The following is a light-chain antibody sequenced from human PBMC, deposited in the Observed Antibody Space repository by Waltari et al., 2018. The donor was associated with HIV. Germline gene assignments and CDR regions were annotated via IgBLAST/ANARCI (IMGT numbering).Light chain of an antibody. V-gene: IGKV4-1*01. Sequence: DIVMTQSPDSLAVSLGGRATITGKSSQSVLSSSNNKNHLAWYPQKPGQPPKSLFYWATTRAGGVPARFTGSGAGDIFNFTVSSLQADDVAVYYSQKFFSFPRPFGQGTKVEI. CDR3: QKFFSFPRP. J-gene: IGKJ1*01. CDR2: WAT. CDR1: QSVLSSSNNKNH.